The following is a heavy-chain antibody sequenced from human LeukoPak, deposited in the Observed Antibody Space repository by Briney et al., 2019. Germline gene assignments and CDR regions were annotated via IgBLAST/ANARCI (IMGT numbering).Heavy chain of an antibody. CDR2: ISYDGSNK. CDR1: GFTFSSYA. D-gene: IGHD3-10*01. CDR3: ARGPPYGSRCDYLGS. Sequence: GGSLRLSCAASGFTFSSYAMHWVRQAPGKGLEWVAVISYDGSNKYYADSVKGRFTISRDNSKNTLYLQMNSLRAEDTAVYYCARGPPYGSRCDYLGSWGQGTLVTVSS. J-gene: IGHJ4*02. V-gene: IGHV3-30-3*01.